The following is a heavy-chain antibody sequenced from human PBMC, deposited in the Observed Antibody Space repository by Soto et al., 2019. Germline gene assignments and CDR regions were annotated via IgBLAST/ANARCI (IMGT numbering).Heavy chain of an antibody. Sequence: PSETLSLTCAVSGYSISSGYYWGWIRQPPGKGLEWIGSIYHSGSTYYNPSLKSRVTISVDTSKNQFSLKLSSVTAADTAVYYCARAREQYSGSCLFDYWGQGTLVTVPQ. D-gene: IGHD1-26*01. CDR1: GYSISSGYY. CDR3: ARAREQYSGSCLFDY. CDR2: IYHSGST. V-gene: IGHV4-38-2*01. J-gene: IGHJ4*02.